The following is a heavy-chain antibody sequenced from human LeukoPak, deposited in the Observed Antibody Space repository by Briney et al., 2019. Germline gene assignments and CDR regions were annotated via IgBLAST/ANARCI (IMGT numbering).Heavy chain of an antibody. CDR2: ISSNTIYT. J-gene: IGHJ4*02. CDR1: GFTFSEHY. V-gene: IGHV3-11*03. Sequence: GGSLRLSCAASGFTFSEHYMSWVRQAPGKGLEWLSYISSNTIYTNYADSVKGRFSISRDNAKNSLYLQMNSLRVEDTAVYYCARLYGDSSGTFFDRWGQGTLVTVSS. CDR3: ARLYGDSSGTFFDR. D-gene: IGHD6-19*01.